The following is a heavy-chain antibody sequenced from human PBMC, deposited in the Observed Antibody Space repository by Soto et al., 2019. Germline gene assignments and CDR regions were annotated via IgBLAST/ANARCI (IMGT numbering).Heavy chain of an antibody. D-gene: IGHD2-15*01. CDR2: ISSSSSTI. J-gene: IGHJ4*02. CDR3: ARVGQRGVVMVPFDY. Sequence: GGSLRLSCAASGFTFSSYSMNWVRQAPGKGLEWVSYISSSSSTIYYADSVKGRFTISRDNAKNSLYLQMNSLRDEDTAVYYCARVGQRGVVMVPFDYWGQGTLVTVSS. V-gene: IGHV3-48*02. CDR1: GFTFSSYS.